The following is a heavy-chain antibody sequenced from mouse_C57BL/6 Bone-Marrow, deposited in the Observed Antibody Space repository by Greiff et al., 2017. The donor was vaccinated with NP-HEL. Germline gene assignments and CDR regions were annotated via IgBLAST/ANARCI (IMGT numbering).Heavy chain of an antibody. V-gene: IGHV1-81*01. Sequence: QVHVKQSGAELARPGASVKLSCKASGYTFTSYGISWVKQRTGPGLEWIGEIYPRSGNTYYNEKFKGKATLTADKSSSTAYMELRSLTSEDSAVYFCAGYSNYVVDYWGQGTSVTVSS. D-gene: IGHD2-5*01. CDR3: AGYSNYVVDY. J-gene: IGHJ4*01. CDR2: IYPRSGNT. CDR1: GYTFTSYG.